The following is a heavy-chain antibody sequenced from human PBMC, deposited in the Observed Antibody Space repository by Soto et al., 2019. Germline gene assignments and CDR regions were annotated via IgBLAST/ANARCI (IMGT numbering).Heavy chain of an antibody. CDR2: IIPIFGIA. J-gene: IGHJ6*02. Sequence: QVQLVQSGAEVKKPGSSVKVSCKASGGTFSRYSITWVRQAPGHGLEWIGRIIPIFGIASYAQKFQGRVTITADESTSTAYMELRSRRSDDTAVYYCAREDRDRETGLVPAAIDGMDVWGQGTTVTVSS. CDR3: AREDRDRETGLVPAAIDGMDV. V-gene: IGHV1-69*08. D-gene: IGHD2-2*01. CDR1: GGTFSRYS.